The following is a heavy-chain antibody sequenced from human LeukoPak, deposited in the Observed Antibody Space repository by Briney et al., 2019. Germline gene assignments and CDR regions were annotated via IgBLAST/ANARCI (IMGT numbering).Heavy chain of an antibody. J-gene: IGHJ4*02. CDR1: GFTFSSYW. CDR2: IKQDGSEK. D-gene: IGHD5-18*01. Sequence: GGSLRLSCAASGFTFSSYWMSRVRQAPGKGLEWVANIKQDGSEKYYVDSVKGRFTISRDNAKNSLYLQMNSLRAEDTAVYYCARDFEDTAMGGDYWGQGTLVTVSS. V-gene: IGHV3-7*01. CDR3: ARDFEDTAMGGDY.